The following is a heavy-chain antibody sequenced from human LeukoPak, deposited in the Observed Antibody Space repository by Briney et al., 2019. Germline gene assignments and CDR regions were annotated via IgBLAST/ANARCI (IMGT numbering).Heavy chain of an antibody. J-gene: IGHJ4*02. CDR3: ARDWSGWFYFDY. Sequence: SETLSLTCTVSGGSISSGDYYWSWIRQPPGKGLEWIGYIYYSGSTYYNPSLKSRVTISVDTSKNQFSLKLSSVTAADTAVYYCARDWSGWFYFDYWGQGTLVSVSS. CDR1: GGSISSGDYY. D-gene: IGHD6-19*01. CDR2: IYYSGST. V-gene: IGHV4-30-4*08.